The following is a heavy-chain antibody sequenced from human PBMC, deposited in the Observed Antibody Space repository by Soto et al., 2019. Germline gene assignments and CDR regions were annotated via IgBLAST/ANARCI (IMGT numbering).Heavy chain of an antibody. CDR2: ISAYNGNT. D-gene: IGHD6-13*01. CDR3: ARAGDHIAAAAGSDYYFDY. Sequence: QVPLVQSGAEVKKPGASVKVSCKASGYTFTSYGISWVRQAPGQGLEWMGWISAYNGNTNYAQKLQGRVTMTTDTSTSTAYMELRSLRSDDTAVYYCARAGDHIAAAAGSDYYFDYWGQGTLVTVSS. V-gene: IGHV1-18*01. CDR1: GYTFTSYG. J-gene: IGHJ4*02.